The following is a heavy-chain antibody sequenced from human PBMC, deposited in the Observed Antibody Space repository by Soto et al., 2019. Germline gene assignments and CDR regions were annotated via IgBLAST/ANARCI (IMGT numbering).Heavy chain of an antibody. V-gene: IGHV3-30*18. CDR1: GFTFSSYG. J-gene: IGHJ3*02. CDR2: ISYDGSNK. D-gene: IGHD6-19*01. Sequence: PWVSLRLSCAASGFTFSSYGMHWVRQAPGKGLEWVAVISYDGSNKYYADSVKGRFTISRDNSKNTLYLQMNSLRAEDTAVYYCAKGPLYSSGWYTGAFDIRGQRTMVTVSS. CDR3: AKGPLYSSGWYTGAFDI.